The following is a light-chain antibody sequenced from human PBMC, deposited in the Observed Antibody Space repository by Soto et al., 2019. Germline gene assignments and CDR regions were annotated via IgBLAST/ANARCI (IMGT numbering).Light chain of an antibody. Sequence: QSVLTQPPSVSGAPGQRVTVSCTGSSSNIGAGYDVYWYQQLPGTAPKLLIFANTNRPSGVPDRFSGSKSDTSAFLAISGLQAEDEADYYCQSYDSSLSGLFGGGTKLTVL. CDR3: QSYDSSLSGL. V-gene: IGLV1-40*01. CDR1: SSNIGAGYD. CDR2: ANT. J-gene: IGLJ3*02.